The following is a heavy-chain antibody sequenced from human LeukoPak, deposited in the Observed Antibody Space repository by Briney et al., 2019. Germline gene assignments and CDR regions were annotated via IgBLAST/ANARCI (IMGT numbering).Heavy chain of an antibody. CDR2: IKQDGSEK. V-gene: IGHV3-7*01. J-gene: IGHJ4*02. D-gene: IGHD6-13*01. Sequence: GGSLRLSCAASGFTFSTYSMNWVRQAPGKGLEWVANIKQDGSEKYYVDSVKGRFTISRDNAKNSLYLQMNSLRAEDTAMYYCARDSAGNDYWGQGTLVTVSS. CDR1: GFTFSTYS. CDR3: ARDSAGNDY.